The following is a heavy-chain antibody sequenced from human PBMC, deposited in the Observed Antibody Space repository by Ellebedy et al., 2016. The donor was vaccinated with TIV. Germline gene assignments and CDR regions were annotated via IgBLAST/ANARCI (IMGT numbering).Heavy chain of an antibody. J-gene: IGHJ4*02. V-gene: IGHV3-21*01. D-gene: IGHD1-26*01. Sequence: GESLKISCAASGVTFSIYSMNWVRQAPGQVLEWVSSISGSSSYIYYADSVNGRFTISRDNAKNSLYLQMNSLSAEETAVYYGARSPPGSYRRAYYFDYWGQGTLVTVSS. CDR2: ISGSSSYI. CDR3: ARSPPGSYRRAYYFDY. CDR1: GVTFSIYS.